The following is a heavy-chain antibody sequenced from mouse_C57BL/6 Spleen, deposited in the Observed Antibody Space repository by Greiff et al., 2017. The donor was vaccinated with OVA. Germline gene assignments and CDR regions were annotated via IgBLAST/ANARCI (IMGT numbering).Heavy chain of an antibody. Sequence: QVQLQQSGPELVKPGASVKISCKASGYAFSSSWMNWVKQRPGKGLEWIGRIYPGDGDTNYNGKFKGKATLTADKSSSTAYMQLSSLTSEDSAVYYCARQASTIVFDYWGQGTTLTVSS. J-gene: IGHJ2*01. CDR3: ARQASTIVFDY. CDR1: GYAFSSSW. D-gene: IGHD2-5*01. V-gene: IGHV1-82*01. CDR2: IYPGDGDT.